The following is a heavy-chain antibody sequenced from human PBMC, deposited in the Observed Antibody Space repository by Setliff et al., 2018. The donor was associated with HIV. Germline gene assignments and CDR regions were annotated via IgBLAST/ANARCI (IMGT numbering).Heavy chain of an antibody. D-gene: IGHD6-19*01. J-gene: IGHJ5*02. CDR1: GGSINIGETF. V-gene: IGHV4-39*07. Sequence: PSETLSLTCTVSGGSINIGETFWGWIRQPPGKGLEWIGSVSYAGTTYYNPSLEGRVSMSFDSSKNQFSLRLRSMAAADAATYYCTADRASVWYGHWGQGTLVTVSS. CDR2: VSYAGTT. CDR3: TADRASVWYGH.